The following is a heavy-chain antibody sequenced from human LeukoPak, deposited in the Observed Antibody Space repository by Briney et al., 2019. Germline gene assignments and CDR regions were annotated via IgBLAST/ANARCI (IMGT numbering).Heavy chain of an antibody. CDR1: GFTFSSYA. J-gene: IGHJ3*02. Sequence: GGSLRLSCAASGFTFSSYAMSWVRRAPGKGLEWVSAISGSGGSTYYADSVKGRFTISRDNSKNTLYLQMNSLRAEDTAVYYCASSLYSSGWSLNSGAFDIWGQGTMVTVSS. CDR2: ISGSGGST. D-gene: IGHD6-13*01. CDR3: ASSLYSSGWSLNSGAFDI. V-gene: IGHV3-23*01.